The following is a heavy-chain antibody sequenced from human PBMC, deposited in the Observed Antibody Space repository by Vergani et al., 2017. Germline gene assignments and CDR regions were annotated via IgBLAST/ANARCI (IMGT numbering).Heavy chain of an antibody. D-gene: IGHD4-17*01. CDR3: ARGGHYGDYVLGRAFDY. CDR2: INPSGGST. J-gene: IGHJ4*02. CDR1: GYTFTSYY. Sequence: QVQLVQSGAEVKKPGASVKVSCKASGYTFTSYYMHWVRQAPGQGLEWMGIINPSGGSTSYAQKFQGRVTMTRDTSTSTVYMELSSLRSEDTAVYYCARGGHYGDYVLGRAFDYWGQGTLVTVSS. V-gene: IGHV1-46*01.